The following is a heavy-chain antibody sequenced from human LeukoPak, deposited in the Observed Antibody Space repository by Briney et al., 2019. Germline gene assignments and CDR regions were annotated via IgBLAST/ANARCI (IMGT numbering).Heavy chain of an antibody. CDR2: ISAYNGNT. CDR3: ARVDSGYDPREAFDI. CDR1: GYTFTSYG. Sequence: GASVKVSCKASGYTFTSYGISWVRQAPGQGLEWMGWISAYNGNTNYAQKLQGRVTMTTDTSTSTAYMELRSLRSDDTAVYYCARVDSGYDPREAFDIWGQGTMVTVSS. V-gene: IGHV1-18*01. D-gene: IGHD5-12*01. J-gene: IGHJ3*02.